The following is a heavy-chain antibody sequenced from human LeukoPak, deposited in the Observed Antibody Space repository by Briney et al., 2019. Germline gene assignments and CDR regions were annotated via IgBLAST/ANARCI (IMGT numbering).Heavy chain of an antibody. CDR3: ARDHRTPKYYYDSSGYSGHDAFDI. D-gene: IGHD3-22*01. CDR2: ISSSSSYI. CDR1: GFTFSTYA. J-gene: IGHJ3*02. Sequence: GGSLRLSCAASGFTFSTYAMSWVRQAPGKGLEWVSPISSSSSYIYYADSVKGRFTISRDNAKNSLYLQMNSLRAEDTAVYYCARDHRTPKYYYDSSGYSGHDAFDIWGQGTMVTVSS. V-gene: IGHV3-21*01.